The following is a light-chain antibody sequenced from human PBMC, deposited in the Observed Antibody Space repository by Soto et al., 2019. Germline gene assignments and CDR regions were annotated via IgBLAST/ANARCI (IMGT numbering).Light chain of an antibody. CDR2: DAS. CDR3: QQRSNWPPLT. V-gene: IGKV3D-20*02. Sequence: EIVLRQSPGTLSLSPGERATLSCRASQSVSSSYLAWNQQKPGQAPRLLIYDASNRATGIPARFSGSGSGTDFTLTISSLEPEDFAVYYCQQRSNWPPLTFGGGTKVDIK. J-gene: IGKJ4*01. CDR1: QSVSSSY.